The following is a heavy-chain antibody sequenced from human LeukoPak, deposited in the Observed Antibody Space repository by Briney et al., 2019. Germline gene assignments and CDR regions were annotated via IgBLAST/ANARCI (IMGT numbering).Heavy chain of an antibody. CDR1: GFTSSDYY. Sequence: GGSLRLSCAAAGFTSSDYYTRCIRQAPGDGLEWVSSISNSGSTIYYADSVKGRFTISRDNAKNSLYLQMNSLRAEDTAVYYCARDAPIPYCSSTSCYEDYWGQGTLVTVSS. J-gene: IGHJ4*02. CDR2: ISNSGSTI. CDR3: ARDAPIPYCSSTSCYEDY. D-gene: IGHD2-2*01. V-gene: IGHV3-11*01.